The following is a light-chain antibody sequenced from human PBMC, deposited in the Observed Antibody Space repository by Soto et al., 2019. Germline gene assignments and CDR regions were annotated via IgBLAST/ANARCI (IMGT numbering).Light chain of an antibody. CDR3: CSYAGSSDV. Sequence: QSVLTQPRSVSGSPGQSVTISCTGTSSDVGGYNYVSWYQQHPGKAPKLMIYDVSKRPSGVPDRFSGSTSGNTASLTISGLQAEDEADYYCCSYAGSSDVFGTGTKVTVL. V-gene: IGLV2-11*01. CDR1: SSDVGGYNY. J-gene: IGLJ1*01. CDR2: DVS.